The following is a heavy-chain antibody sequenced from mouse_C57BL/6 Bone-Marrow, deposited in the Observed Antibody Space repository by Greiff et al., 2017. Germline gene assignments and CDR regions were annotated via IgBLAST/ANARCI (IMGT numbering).Heavy chain of an antibody. CDR3: ARKDTTVVAPYYAMDY. CDR2: IWSGGST. CDR1: GFSLTSYC. J-gene: IGHJ4*01. V-gene: IGHV2-2*01. D-gene: IGHD1-1*01. Sequence: VKLVESGPGLVQPSQSLSITCTVSGFSLTSYCVHWVRQSPGKGLEWLGVIWSGGSTDYNEAFISRLSISKDNPKSEVFFRMDSLQADDTAIYYCARKDTTVVAPYYAMDYWGQGTSVTVSS.